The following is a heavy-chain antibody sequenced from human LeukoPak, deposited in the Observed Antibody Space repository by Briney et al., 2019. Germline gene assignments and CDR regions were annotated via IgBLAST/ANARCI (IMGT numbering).Heavy chain of an antibody. CDR2: ISSSSSYI. V-gene: IGHV3-21*01. D-gene: IGHD3-10*01. CDR1: GFTFSSYS. CDR3: AREVGSDGSWHLNDDDAFDI. J-gene: IGHJ3*02. Sequence: GGSLRLSCAASGFTFSSYSMNWVRQAPGKGLEWVSSISSSSSYIYYADSVKGRFTISRDNAKNSLYLQMNSLRAEDTAVYYCAREVGSDGSWHLNDDDAFDIWGQGTMVTVSS.